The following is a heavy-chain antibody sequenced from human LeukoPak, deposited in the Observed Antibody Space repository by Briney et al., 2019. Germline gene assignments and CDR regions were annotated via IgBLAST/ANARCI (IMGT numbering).Heavy chain of an antibody. D-gene: IGHD1-14*01. V-gene: IGHV3-74*01. J-gene: IGHJ3*01. CDR2: VNTYGTNT. Sequence: GGSLRLSCTASGFTLTNNWMHWVRQVPGKGLEWVSRVNTYGTNTNYADSVRGRFTISRDNAKNTLYLQMDSLRAEDSAIYYCAREFSPEDAFDLWGQGTRITVSS. CDR1: GFTLTNNW. CDR3: AREFSPEDAFDL.